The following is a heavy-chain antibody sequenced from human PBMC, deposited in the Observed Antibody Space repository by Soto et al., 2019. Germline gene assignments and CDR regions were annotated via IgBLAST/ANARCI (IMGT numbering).Heavy chain of an antibody. V-gene: IGHV6-1*01. CDR2: TYYRSRWYN. CDR3: ARRSYFDWLTSFDY. D-gene: IGHD3-9*01. Sequence: PSQTLSLTCVISGDSVSSNSAAWNWIRQSPSRGLEWLGRTYYRSRWYNDYAVSVRSRITVNADTSKNQFSLQLSSVTAADTAVYYCARRSYFDWLTSFDYWGQGTLVTVSS. CDR1: GDSVSSNSAA. J-gene: IGHJ4*02.